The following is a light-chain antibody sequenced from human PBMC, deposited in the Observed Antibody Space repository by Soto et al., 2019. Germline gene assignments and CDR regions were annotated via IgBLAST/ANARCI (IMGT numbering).Light chain of an antibody. J-gene: IGKJ1*01. Sequence: EIVLTQSPGTLSLSPGERATLSCRASHSVRSSYLAWYQQKPGQAPRLLIYGASSRATGIPDRFSGSGSGTDFTLTISRLEPEDFAVYYCQQYGSSPRTFGQGTKVEIK. V-gene: IGKV3-20*01. CDR3: QQYGSSPRT. CDR2: GAS. CDR1: HSVRSSY.